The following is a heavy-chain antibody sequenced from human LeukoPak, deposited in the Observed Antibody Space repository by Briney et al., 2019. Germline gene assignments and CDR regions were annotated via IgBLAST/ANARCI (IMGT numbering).Heavy chain of an antibody. Sequence: SETLSLTCTVSGGSIRSYFWTWIRQPAGKGLVWIGRIYTSGSTNYNPSLKSRVTMSVDTSKNQFSLKLSSVTAADTAVYYCARDTGYSYGSSAYMDVWGKGTTVTVSS. CDR1: GGSIRSYF. CDR2: IYTSGST. CDR3: ARDTGYSYGSSAYMDV. D-gene: IGHD5-18*01. J-gene: IGHJ6*03. V-gene: IGHV4-4*07.